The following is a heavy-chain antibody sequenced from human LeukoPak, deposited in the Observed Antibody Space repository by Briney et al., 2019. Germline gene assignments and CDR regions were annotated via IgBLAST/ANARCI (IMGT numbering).Heavy chain of an antibody. CDR2: IYTSGST. Sequence: ASETLSLTCTVSGGSISSGSYYWSWIRQPAGKGLEWIGRIYTSGSTNYNPSLKSRVTISVDTSKNQFSLKLSSVTATDTAVYYCARAGKDYYGSGSHLPFDYWGQGTLVTVSS. V-gene: IGHV4-61*02. J-gene: IGHJ4*02. CDR1: GGSISSGSYY. D-gene: IGHD3-10*01. CDR3: ARAGKDYYGSGSHLPFDY.